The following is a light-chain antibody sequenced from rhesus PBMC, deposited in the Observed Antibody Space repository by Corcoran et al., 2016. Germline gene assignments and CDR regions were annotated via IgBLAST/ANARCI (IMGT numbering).Light chain of an antibody. CDR1: ENVNNY. J-gene: IGKJ3*01. CDR2: KAS. CDR3: QHGYGTPFT. V-gene: IGKV1-74*01. Sequence: DIQMTQSPSSLSASVGDRVTITCRARENVNNYLNWYQQKPGKAPKHLNYKASTLQSGVPSRFSGSGYGTDYTFTISSLQPEDVATYYCQHGYGTPFTFGPGTKLDIK.